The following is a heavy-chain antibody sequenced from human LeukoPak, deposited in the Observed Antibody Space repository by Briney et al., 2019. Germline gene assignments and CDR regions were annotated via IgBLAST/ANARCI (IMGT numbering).Heavy chain of an antibody. Sequence: EASVKVSCKASGGTFSSYAISWVRQAPGQGLEWMGRIIPILGIANYAQKFQGRVTITADKSTSTAYMELSSLRSEDTAVYYCARPDQRVTTYDAFDIWGQGTMVTVSS. J-gene: IGHJ3*02. D-gene: IGHD1-14*01. CDR1: GGTFSSYA. CDR3: ARPDQRVTTYDAFDI. V-gene: IGHV1-69*04. CDR2: IIPILGIA.